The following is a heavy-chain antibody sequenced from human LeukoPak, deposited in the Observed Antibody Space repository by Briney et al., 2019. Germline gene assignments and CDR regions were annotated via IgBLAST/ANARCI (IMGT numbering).Heavy chain of an antibody. CDR3: ARGQRSYYTGVRFDP. J-gene: IGHJ5*02. V-gene: IGHV4-34*01. Sequence: SETLSLTCAVYGGSFSGYYWSWIRQPPGKGLEWIGEINHSGSTNYNPSLKSRVTISVDTSKNQFSLKLSSVTAADTAVYYCARGQRSYYTGVRFDPWGQGTLVTVSS. D-gene: IGHD1-26*01. CDR2: INHSGST. CDR1: GGSFSGYY.